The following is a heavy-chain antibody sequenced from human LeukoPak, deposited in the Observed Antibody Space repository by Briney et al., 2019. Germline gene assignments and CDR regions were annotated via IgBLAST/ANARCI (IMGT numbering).Heavy chain of an antibody. Sequence: GESLQISCKGSGYTFTTYWIAWVRQMPGKGLEWMGIIYPGDSDTRYSPSFQGQVTISADKSISTAYLQWSSLKASDTAMYYCARRFSLGNAFDIWGQGTMVTVSS. CDR1: GYTFTTYW. D-gene: IGHD7-27*01. V-gene: IGHV5-51*01. CDR2: IYPGDSDT. J-gene: IGHJ3*02. CDR3: ARRFSLGNAFDI.